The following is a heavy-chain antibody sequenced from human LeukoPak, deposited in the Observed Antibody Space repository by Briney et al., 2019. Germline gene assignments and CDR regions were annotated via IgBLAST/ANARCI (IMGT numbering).Heavy chain of an antibody. J-gene: IGHJ3*02. CDR1: GYTFTSYY. D-gene: IGHD1-26*01. CDR2: INPSGGST. V-gene: IGHV1-46*03. Sequence: ASVKVSCKASGYTFTSYYMHWVRQAPGQGLEWMGIINPSGGSTSYAQKFQGRVTMTRDTSTSTVYMELSSLRSEDTAVYYCARDHPLGGSYDAFDIWGQGTMVTVSS. CDR3: ARDHPLGGSYDAFDI.